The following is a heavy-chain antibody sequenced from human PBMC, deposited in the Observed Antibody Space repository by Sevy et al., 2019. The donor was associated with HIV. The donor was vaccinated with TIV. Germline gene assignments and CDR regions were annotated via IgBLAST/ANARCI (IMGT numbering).Heavy chain of an antibody. Sequence: GGSLRLSCVASGFTFSNPWMSWVRQAPGKGLEWVGRIKSKSDGGKTDYAAPVKGSFTISRDDSRKTHYLKMNSLKIEDTAVYYCTIHSSLSFAMVVVAEAGMDVWGQGTTVTVSS. CDR1: GFTFSNPW. D-gene: IGHD3-22*01. V-gene: IGHV3-15*01. CDR2: IKSKSDGGKT. CDR3: TIHSSLSFAMVVVAEAGMDV. J-gene: IGHJ6*02.